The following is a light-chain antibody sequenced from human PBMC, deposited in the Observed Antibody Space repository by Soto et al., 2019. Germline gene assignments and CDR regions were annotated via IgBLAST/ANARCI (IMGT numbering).Light chain of an antibody. CDR3: QSYDSSNPVV. Sequence: NFMLTQPHSVSESPGKTVNISCTRSSGSIASHYVQWYQQRPGSAPTTVIYEDNQRPSGVPDRCSGSIDSSSNSASLTISGLKTEDEADYYCQSYDSSNPVVFGGGTKLTVL. V-gene: IGLV6-57*04. CDR1: SGSIASHY. CDR2: EDN. J-gene: IGLJ2*01.